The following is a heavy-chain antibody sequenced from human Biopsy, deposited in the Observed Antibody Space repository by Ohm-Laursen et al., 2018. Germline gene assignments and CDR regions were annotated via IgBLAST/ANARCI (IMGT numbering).Heavy chain of an antibody. Sequence: PGTLSLTCSVSVGSISSRNHYWGWLRQPPGKGLGWIGHVYYSGSTFYNSSLESRVTVSVDTSKNQFHLRLTSMSASDTAVYYCARHSLDDFWSGAHYYFDYWGLGTLVTVSS. J-gene: IGHJ4*02. V-gene: IGHV4-39*01. CDR2: VYYSGST. CDR3: ARHSLDDFWSGAHYYFDY. CDR1: VGSISSRNHY. D-gene: IGHD3-3*01.